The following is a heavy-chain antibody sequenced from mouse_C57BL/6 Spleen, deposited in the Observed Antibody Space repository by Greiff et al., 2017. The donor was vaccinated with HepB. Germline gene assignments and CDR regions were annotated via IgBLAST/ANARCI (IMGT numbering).Heavy chain of an antibody. CDR1: GYTFTSYW. J-gene: IGHJ2*01. CDR2: IDPSDSYT. CDR3: ARRVTGFDY. D-gene: IGHD2-13*01. V-gene: IGHV1-50*01. Sequence: QVQLQQPGAELVKPGASVKLSCKASGYTFTSYWMQWVKQRPGQGLEWIGEIDPSDSYTNYNQKFKGKATLTVDTSSSTAYMQLSSLTSEDSAVYYCARRVTGFDYWGQGTTLTVSS.